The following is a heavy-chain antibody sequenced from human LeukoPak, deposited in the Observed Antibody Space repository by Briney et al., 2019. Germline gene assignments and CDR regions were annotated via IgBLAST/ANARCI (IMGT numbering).Heavy chain of an antibody. Sequence: SETLSLTCTASGGSISRYYWSWIRQPPGKGLEWIGYIYYSGSTNYNPSLKSRVTISVDTSKNQFSLKLSSVTAADTAVYYCASGNYGDYVPGWDYWGQGTLVTVSS. J-gene: IGHJ4*02. CDR1: GGSISRYY. V-gene: IGHV4-59*08. D-gene: IGHD4-17*01. CDR2: IYYSGST. CDR3: ASGNYGDYVPGWDY.